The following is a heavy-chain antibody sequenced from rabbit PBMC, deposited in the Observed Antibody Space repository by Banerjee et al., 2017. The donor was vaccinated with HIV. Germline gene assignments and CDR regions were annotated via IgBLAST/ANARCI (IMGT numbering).Heavy chain of an antibody. CDR3: ARAGGFENYFNL. CDR1: GFTLSSSDY. CDR2: IVAGSSGTT. V-gene: IGHV1S45*01. Sequence: QEQLVEYGGGLVQPEGSLTLTCKASGFTLSSSDYMCWVRQAPGKGLEWIGCIVAGSSGTTYYASWAKGRFTISKTSSTTVTLQMTSLTAADTATYFCARAGGFENYFNLWGPGTLVTVS. D-gene: IGHD1-1*01. J-gene: IGHJ4*01.